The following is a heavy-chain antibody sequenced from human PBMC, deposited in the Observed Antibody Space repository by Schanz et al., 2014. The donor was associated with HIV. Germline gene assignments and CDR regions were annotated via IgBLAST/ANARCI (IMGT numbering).Heavy chain of an antibody. D-gene: IGHD6-6*01. CDR3: VGHGSSSS. CDR2: IRGGAGGT. V-gene: IGHV3-23*04. Sequence: EVQLVESGGGLVQPGRSLRLSCAASGFSFDDYAMHWVRQAPGKGLEWVSGIRGGAGGTYYADSVKGRFTISRDNSKSTLYLQMNRLRAEDTAVYYCVGHGSSSSWGLGTLVTVSS. J-gene: IGHJ5*02. CDR1: GFSFDDYA.